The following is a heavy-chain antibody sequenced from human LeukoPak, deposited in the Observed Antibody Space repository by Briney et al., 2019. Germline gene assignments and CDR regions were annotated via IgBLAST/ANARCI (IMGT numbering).Heavy chain of an antibody. CDR3: ARGRKLGAPTYFFDY. Sequence: GGSLRLSCAASGFTFSTYAINWVRQAPGQGLEWVAGISGSGENTYYADSVRGRFTISRDKSKSTVYLQMNSLGVEDTAIYYCARGRKLGAPTYFFDYWGQGSLVTVSS. CDR1: GFTFSTYA. J-gene: IGHJ4*02. CDR2: ISGSGENT. V-gene: IGHV3-23*01. D-gene: IGHD1-26*01.